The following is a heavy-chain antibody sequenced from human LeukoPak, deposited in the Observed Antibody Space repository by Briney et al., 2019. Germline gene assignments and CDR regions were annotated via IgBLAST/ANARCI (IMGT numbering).Heavy chain of an antibody. Sequence: SETLSLTCTVSGDSISNYYWSWIRQPPGKGLEWIGYIYYSGSTNSNPSLKSRVTISLDTSKNQFSLKLNSVTAAGTAVYYCARGRGGIATLDSWGQGTLVTVSS. CDR3: ARGRGGIATLDS. D-gene: IGHD1-26*01. CDR2: IYYSGST. CDR1: GDSISNYY. V-gene: IGHV4-59*01. J-gene: IGHJ4*02.